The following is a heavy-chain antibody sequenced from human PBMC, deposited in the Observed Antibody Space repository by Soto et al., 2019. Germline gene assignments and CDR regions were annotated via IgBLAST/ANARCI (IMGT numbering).Heavy chain of an antibody. CDR2: IYWASSRI. V-gene: IGHV3-9*02. J-gene: IGHJ6*04. CDR3: TKDMTAGGADV. D-gene: IGHD2-21*01. Sequence: EVQLVESGGGLVQPGGSLTLSCAASGFSSDDYAMHWVRQAPGKGLEWVSGIYWASSRIGYADSVKGRFTTSRDNAKNSLYLQMNSLRVDATALYYCTKDMTAGGADVWGKGTMVTVSS. CDR1: GFSSDDYA.